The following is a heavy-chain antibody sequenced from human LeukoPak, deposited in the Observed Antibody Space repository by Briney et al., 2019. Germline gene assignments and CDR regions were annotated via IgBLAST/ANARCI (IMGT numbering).Heavy chain of an antibody. CDR1: GFTFSSYS. Sequence: GGSLRLSCAASGFTFSSYSMSWVRQAPGKGLEWVSLIYSGGSTYYADSVKGRFTISRDNSKTTLYLQMNSLRAEDTAVYYCARDLCRLCGFDVWGKGTTVTISS. CDR2: IYSGGST. CDR3: ARDLCRLCGFDV. V-gene: IGHV3-66*01. D-gene: IGHD2/OR15-2a*01. J-gene: IGHJ6*04.